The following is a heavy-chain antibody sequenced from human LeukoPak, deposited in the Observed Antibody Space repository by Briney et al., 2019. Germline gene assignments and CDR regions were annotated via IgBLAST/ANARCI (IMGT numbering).Heavy chain of an antibody. J-gene: IGHJ5*02. CDR3: ARDRYYDSSGYSNWFDP. V-gene: IGHV3-30-3*01. Sequence: GGSLRLSCAASGFTFSSYAMHWVRQAPGKGLEWVAVISYDGSNKYYADSVKGRFTISRDNSKNTLYLQMNSLRAEDTAVYYCARDRYYDSSGYSNWFDPWGQGTLVTVSS. D-gene: IGHD3-22*01. CDR1: GFTFSSYA. CDR2: ISYDGSNK.